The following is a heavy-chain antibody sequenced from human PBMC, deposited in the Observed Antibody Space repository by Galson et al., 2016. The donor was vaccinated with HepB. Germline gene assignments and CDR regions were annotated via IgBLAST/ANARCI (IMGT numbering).Heavy chain of an antibody. CDR2: INAGNGNT. J-gene: IGHJ5*02. CDR3: ARRTPKVIAVPGSHTGFDP. Sequence: SVKVSCKASGFTFTSYAIHWVRQAPGQRLEWMGRINAGNGNTRYSQKFQGRVTITRDTSASTAYMELSSLRSEDTAVYYCARRTPKVIAVPGSHTGFDPWGQGTLVTVSS. D-gene: IGHD6-19*01. V-gene: IGHV1-3*01. CDR1: GFTFTSYA.